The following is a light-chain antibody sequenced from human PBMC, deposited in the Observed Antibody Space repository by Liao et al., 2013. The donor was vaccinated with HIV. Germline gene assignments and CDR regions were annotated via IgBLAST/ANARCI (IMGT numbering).Light chain of an antibody. J-gene: IGLJ3*02. CDR3: QAWDSGTGV. V-gene: IGLV3-1*01. Sequence: YELTQPPSVSVSPGQTATITCSGDKLGDKYAFWYRQKPGQSPVLVIYQDSKQASGIPERFSGSNSGNTATLTISGTQAMDEADYYCQAWDSGTGVFGGGTKLTVL. CDR1: KLGDKY. CDR2: QDS.